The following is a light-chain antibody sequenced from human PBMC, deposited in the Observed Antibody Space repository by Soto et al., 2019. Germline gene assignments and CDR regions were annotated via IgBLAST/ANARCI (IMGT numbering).Light chain of an antibody. V-gene: IGLV1-40*01. CDR3: QSFDGTLSDVV. Sequence: QSVLTQPPSVSGAPGQRVTIPCTESSSKFVADFDVHWYQQLPGTAPKLLIYRNNNRASGVPDRFSGSRSGTSASLAITGLQAEDEADYYCQSFDGTLSDVVFGGGTKVTVL. CDR2: RNN. J-gene: IGLJ2*01. CDR1: SSKFVADFD.